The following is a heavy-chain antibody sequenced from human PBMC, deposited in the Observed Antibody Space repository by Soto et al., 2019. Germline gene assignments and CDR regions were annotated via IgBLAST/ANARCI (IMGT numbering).Heavy chain of an antibody. Sequence: QVQLQESGPGLEKPSETLSLTCTVSGGSISSYYWSWIRQPPGKGLEWIGYIYYSGSTNYNPSLKSRVTISVDTSKNQFSLKLSSVTAADTAVYYCARGQRSDYYYYYYMDVWGKGTTVTVSS. J-gene: IGHJ6*03. CDR3: ARGQRSDYYYYYYMDV. CDR2: IYYSGST. D-gene: IGHD1-1*01. CDR1: GGSISSYY. V-gene: IGHV4-59*01.